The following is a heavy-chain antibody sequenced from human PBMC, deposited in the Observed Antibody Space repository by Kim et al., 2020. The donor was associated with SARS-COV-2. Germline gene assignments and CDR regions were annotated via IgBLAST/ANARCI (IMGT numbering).Heavy chain of an antibody. CDR1: GFTFSSYA. J-gene: IGHJ6*02. D-gene: IGHD3-10*01. Sequence: GGSLRLSCAASGFTFSSYAMHWVRQAPGKGLEWVAVISYDGSNKYYADSVKGRFTISRDNSKNTLYLQMNSLRAEDTAVYYCAREGVYGSALNPYYYYGMDVWGQGTTVTVSS. V-gene: IGHV3-30*04. CDR3: AREGVYGSALNPYYYYGMDV. CDR2: ISYDGSNK.